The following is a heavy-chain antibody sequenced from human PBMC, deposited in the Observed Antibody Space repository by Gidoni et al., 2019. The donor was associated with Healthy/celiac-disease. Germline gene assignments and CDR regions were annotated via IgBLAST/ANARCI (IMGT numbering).Heavy chain of an antibody. Sequence: QSTLKESGPTLVKPTQTLTLTCTFSGFSPSTSGVGVGWIRQPPGKALEWLALIYWDDDKRYSPSLKSRLTITKNTSNNQVVLTMTNMDPVDTATYYCAHVYGWSNWFDPWGQGTLVTVSS. CDR1: GFSPSTSGVG. V-gene: IGHV2-5*02. CDR3: AHVYGWSNWFDP. D-gene: IGHD4-17*01. J-gene: IGHJ5*02. CDR2: IYWDDDK.